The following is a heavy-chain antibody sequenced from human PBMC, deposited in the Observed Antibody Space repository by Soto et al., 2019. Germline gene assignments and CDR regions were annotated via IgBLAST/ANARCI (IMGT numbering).Heavy chain of an antibody. Sequence: QVQLVESGGGVVQPGRSLRLSCAASGFTFSSYGMHWVRQAPGKGLEWVAVILYDGSNKYSADFVKGRFTIARDNSKNTLYLQMNSLRAVDTAVYYCAKDHCGGDCYDWNFDLWGRGTLVTVSS. D-gene: IGHD2-21*02. J-gene: IGHJ2*01. CDR2: ILYDGSNK. CDR1: GFTFSSYG. CDR3: AKDHCGGDCYDWNFDL. V-gene: IGHV3-30*18.